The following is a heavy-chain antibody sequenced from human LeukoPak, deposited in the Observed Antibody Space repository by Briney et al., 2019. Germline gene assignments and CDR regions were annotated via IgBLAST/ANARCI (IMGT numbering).Heavy chain of an antibody. CDR2: INPSGGST. J-gene: IGHJ6*03. CDR1: GYTFTSYY. Sequence: ASVKVSCKASGYTFTSYYMHWVRQAPGQGPEWMGIINPSGGSTSYAQKFQGRVTMTRDTSISTAYMELSRLRSDDTAVYYCARVGTMVREIMDVWGKGTTVTVSS. D-gene: IGHD3-10*01. CDR3: ARVGTMVREIMDV. V-gene: IGHV1-46*01.